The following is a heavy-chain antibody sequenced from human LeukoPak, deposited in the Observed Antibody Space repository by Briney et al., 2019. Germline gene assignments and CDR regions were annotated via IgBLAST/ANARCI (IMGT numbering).Heavy chain of an antibody. V-gene: IGHV3-23*01. Sequence: GSLRLSCAASGFPFTTYAMSWVRPAPGKGLEWVSTISATGGSTYYADSVKGRFTISRDNSKNTLYLQMNSLRAEDTAVYYCAKRGDHFYMDVWGKGTTVTVSS. CDR3: AKRGDHFYMDV. D-gene: IGHD2-21*02. CDR1: GFPFTTYA. CDR2: ISATGGST. J-gene: IGHJ6*03.